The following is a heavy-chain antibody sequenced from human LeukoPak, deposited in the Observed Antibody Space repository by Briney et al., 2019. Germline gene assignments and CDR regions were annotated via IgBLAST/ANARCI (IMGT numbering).Heavy chain of an antibody. V-gene: IGHV4-59*02. CDR1: GGSVSGYY. CDR3: ARDQRCSRYDGGCDQWYFDL. J-gene: IGHJ2*01. Sequence: PSETLSLTCTVSGGSVSGYYWSWLRQSPRKGLEWIGYIYHSGFTDYNPSLRSRLSISVDTSRNQFSLKLTSATAADTAMYYCARDQRCSRYDGGCDQWYFDLWGRGILVTVSS. D-gene: IGHD5-12*01. CDR2: IYHSGFT.